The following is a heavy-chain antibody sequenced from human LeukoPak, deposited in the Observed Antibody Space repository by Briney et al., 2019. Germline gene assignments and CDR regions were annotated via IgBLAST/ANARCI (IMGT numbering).Heavy chain of an antibody. CDR2: IIPIFGTA. Sequence: GSSVKVSCKASGGTFSSYAISWVRQAPGQGLEWMGGIIPIFGTANYAQKFQGRVTITADESTSTAYMELSSLRSDDTAVYYCAWEGNYYDSSGYSLLFDYWGQGTLVTVSS. CDR3: AWEGNYYDSSGYSLLFDY. J-gene: IGHJ4*02. CDR1: GGTFSSYA. V-gene: IGHV1-69*01. D-gene: IGHD3-22*01.